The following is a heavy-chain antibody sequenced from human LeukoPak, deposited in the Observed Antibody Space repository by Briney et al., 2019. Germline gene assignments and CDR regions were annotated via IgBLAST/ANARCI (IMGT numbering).Heavy chain of an antibody. CDR1: GIPFSDYY. CDR2: ISSTSSYT. D-gene: IGHD6-13*01. J-gene: IGHJ4*02. CDR3: AAGTAADY. V-gene: IGHV3-11*03. Sequence: GGSQTLFCVVSGIPFSDYYMNWIRQAPGKGLEWISYISSTSSYTDYADSVKGRFTISRDNAQNALFLQMNSLRVEDTAVYYCAAGTAADYWGKRDRVAVSS.